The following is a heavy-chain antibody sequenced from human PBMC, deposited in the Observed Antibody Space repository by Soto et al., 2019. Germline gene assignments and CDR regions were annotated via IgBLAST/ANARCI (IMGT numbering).Heavy chain of an antibody. CDR2: IVVGSGNS. D-gene: IGHD1-7*01. J-gene: IGHJ3*02. Sequence: ASVKVSCKASGFTFTISAMQWVRQARGQRLEWIGWIVVGSGNSNYAQKFQERVTITRDMSTSTAYMELSSLRSEDTAVYYCAAVWNWALDAFDIWGQGTMVTVSS. CDR3: AAVWNWALDAFDI. V-gene: IGHV1-58*02. CDR1: GFTFTISA.